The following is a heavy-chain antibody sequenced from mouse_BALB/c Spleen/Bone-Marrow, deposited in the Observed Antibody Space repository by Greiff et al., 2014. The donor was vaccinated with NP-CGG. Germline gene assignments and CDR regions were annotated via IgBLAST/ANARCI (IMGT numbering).Heavy chain of an antibody. V-gene: IGHV1-9*01. D-gene: IGHD2-3*01. CDR3: ARGGYDTSIFAY. CDR1: GYTFSSYW. J-gene: IGHJ3*01. Sequence: QVHLKESGAELMKPGASVKISCKAPGYTFSSYWIEWVNQRPGHGLEWIGEILPGSGTTHYNEKFKDKATFTADTSSNTAYMQLSSLTSEDSAVYYCARGGYDTSIFAYWGQGTLVTVSA. CDR2: ILPGSGTT.